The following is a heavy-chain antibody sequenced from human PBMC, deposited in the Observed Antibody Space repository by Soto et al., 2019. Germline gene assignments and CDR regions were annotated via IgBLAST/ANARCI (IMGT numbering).Heavy chain of an antibody. D-gene: IGHD3-9*01. CDR3: ERARGQRYRNDLLV. CDR1: GGSFTSNNW. CDR2: IHYSETT. V-gene: IGHV4-4*02. Sequence: SETLSLTCAVSGGSFTSNNWWTWVRQPPGGGLEWLGSIHYSETTYYSSSLKGRATISVDTSQNLISLNLKSETAADTDVYFCERARGQRYRNDLLVWGQATMVTVS. J-gene: IGHJ3*01.